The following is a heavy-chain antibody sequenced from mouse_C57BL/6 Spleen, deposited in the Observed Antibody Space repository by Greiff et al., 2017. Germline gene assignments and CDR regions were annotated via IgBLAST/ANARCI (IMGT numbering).Heavy chain of an antibody. CDR2: IDPEDGVT. D-gene: IGHD2-4*01. V-gene: IGHV14-2*01. J-gene: IGHJ3*01. Sequence: VQLQQSGAELVKPGASVKLSCTASGFNIKDYYMHWVKQRTEQGLEWIGRIDPEDGVTKYAPKFQGKATITAATSSNTSYLQLRSLPSDDTAVYYCARGDYDVWAYWGQGTLVTVSA. CDR3: ARGDYDVWAY. CDR1: GFNIKDYY.